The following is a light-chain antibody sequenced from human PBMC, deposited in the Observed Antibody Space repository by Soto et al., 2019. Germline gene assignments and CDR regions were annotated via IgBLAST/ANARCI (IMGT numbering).Light chain of an antibody. J-gene: IGKJ2*01. CDR2: AAS. CDR1: QGISSY. CDR3: QQYYSYPLYT. Sequence: AIRMTQSPSSLSASTGDRVTITCLASQGISSYLAWYQQKPGKAPKLLIYAASTLQSGVPSRFSGSGSGTDFTLTISCLQSEDFATYYCQQYYSYPLYTFGQGTKLEIK. V-gene: IGKV1-8*01.